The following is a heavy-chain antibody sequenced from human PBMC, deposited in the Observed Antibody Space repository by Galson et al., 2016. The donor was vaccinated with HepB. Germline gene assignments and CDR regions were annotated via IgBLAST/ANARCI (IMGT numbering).Heavy chain of an antibody. V-gene: IGHV3-23*01. CDR1: GSVFSNFG. CDR3: AKERLVRRIFDH. D-gene: IGHD1-1*01. CDR2: ISTRRTT. J-gene: IGHJ4*02. Sequence: SLRLSCAASGSVFSNFGLSWVRQAPGKGLEWVASISTRRTTYYSDSVQGRFTISRDNSNNTLYLQMNGLRAEDTAVYYCAKERLVRRIFDHWGQGTLLTASS.